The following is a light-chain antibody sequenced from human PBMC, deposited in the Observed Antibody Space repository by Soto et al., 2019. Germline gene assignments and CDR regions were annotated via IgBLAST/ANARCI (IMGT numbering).Light chain of an antibody. V-gene: IGKV3-11*01. J-gene: IGKJ4*01. CDR3: QQRSSWPLT. CDR1: QSISSY. Sequence: EIVLTQTPATQSLSPGEGATLSCRASQSISSYLAWYQQKPGQAPRLLIYDASNRATGIPARFSGSGSGTDFTLTISSLEPEDFAVYYCQQRSSWPLTFGGGTKVEIK. CDR2: DAS.